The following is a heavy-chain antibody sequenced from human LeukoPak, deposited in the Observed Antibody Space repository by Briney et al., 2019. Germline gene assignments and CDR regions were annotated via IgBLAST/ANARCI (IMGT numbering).Heavy chain of an antibody. Sequence: PGRSLRLSCAASGFTFSSYAMHWVRQAPGKGLEWVAVISYDGSNKNYADSVKGRFTISGDNSKNTLYLQMNSLRAEDTSVYYCARVRLGAFDYWGQGTLVTVSS. D-gene: IGHD3-16*01. V-gene: IGHV3-30*04. J-gene: IGHJ4*02. CDR2: ISYDGSNK. CDR3: ARVRLGAFDY. CDR1: GFTFSSYA.